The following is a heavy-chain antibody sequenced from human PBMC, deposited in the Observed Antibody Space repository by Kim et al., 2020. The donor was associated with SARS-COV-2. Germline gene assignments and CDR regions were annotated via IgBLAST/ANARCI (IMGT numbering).Heavy chain of an antibody. CDR1: GGSFNNYY. CDR2: INHSGST. V-gene: IGHV4-34*01. Sequence: SETLSLTCAVYGGSFNNYYWTWIRQPPGKGLEWIGEINHSGSTNYNPSLKSRVTISVDTSKNQFSLKLSSVTAADTAVYYCAGVADVVIVPTASNAFDMWGQGTMVTVSS. D-gene: IGHD2-2*01. CDR3: AGVADVVIVPTASNAFDM. J-gene: IGHJ3*02.